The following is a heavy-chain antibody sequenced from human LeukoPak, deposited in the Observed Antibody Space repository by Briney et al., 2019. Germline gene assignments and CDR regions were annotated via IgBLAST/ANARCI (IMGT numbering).Heavy chain of an antibody. CDR2: ISYDGGTK. CDR3: ARADVLTGYSFDY. V-gene: IGHV3-30*14. CDR1: GFTFSSYA. D-gene: IGHD3-9*01. Sequence: GGSLRLSCAASGFTFSSYALHWVRQAPGKGLEWVAVISYDGGTKYYADSVKGRFTISRDSPKNTLYLQMNTLRAEDTAVYYCARADVLTGYSFDYWGQGTLVAVSS. J-gene: IGHJ4*02.